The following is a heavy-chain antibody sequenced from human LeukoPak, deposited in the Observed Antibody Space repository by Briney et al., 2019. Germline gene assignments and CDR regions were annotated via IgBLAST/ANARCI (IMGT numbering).Heavy chain of an antibody. CDR2: IYYSGST. V-gene: IGHV4-59*08. CDR1: GGSISSYY. J-gene: IGHJ4*02. CDR3: ARGFSRRIFDY. Sequence: TSETLSLTCTVSGGSISSYYWSWIRQPPGKGLEWIGYIYYSGSTNYNPFLNSRVTISVDTSKNQFSLKLSSVTAADTAVYYCARGFSRRIFDYWGQGTLVTVSS.